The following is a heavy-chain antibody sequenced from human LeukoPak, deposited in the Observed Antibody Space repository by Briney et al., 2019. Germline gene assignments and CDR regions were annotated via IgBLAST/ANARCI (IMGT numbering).Heavy chain of an antibody. D-gene: IGHD3-10*01. CDR1: GFTFDNYA. Sequence: GGSLSLSCAASGFTFDNYAMSWVRQAPGEGLEWVLAITGSGSNTYYADSVKGRFTISRDNSKNTLYLQMNSLRAEDTAVYYCAKAGSGSGSYYKVDYWGQGTLVTVSS. CDR3: AKAGSGSGSYYKVDY. J-gene: IGHJ4*02. CDR2: ITGSGSNT. V-gene: IGHV3-23*01.